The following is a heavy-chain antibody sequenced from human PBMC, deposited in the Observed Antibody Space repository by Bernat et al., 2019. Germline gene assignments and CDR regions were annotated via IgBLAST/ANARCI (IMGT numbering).Heavy chain of an antibody. Sequence: EVQLVESGGGLVQPGGSLRLSCAASGFTFSSYEMNWVRQAPGKGLEWVSYISSSGSTIYYADSVKGRFTISRDNAKNSLYLQMNSLRAEDTAVYYCAIVRRDSSSWSGFGYYYGMDVWGQGTTVTVSS. CDR1: GFTFSSYE. CDR2: ISSSGSTI. V-gene: IGHV3-48*03. D-gene: IGHD6-13*01. J-gene: IGHJ6*02. CDR3: AIVRRDSSSWSGFGYYYGMDV.